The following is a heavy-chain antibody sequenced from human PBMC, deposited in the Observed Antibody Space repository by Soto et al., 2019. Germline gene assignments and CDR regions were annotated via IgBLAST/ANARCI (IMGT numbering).Heavy chain of an antibody. J-gene: IGHJ6*03. CDR3: ARGPNWNDYCYYYMDV. CDR1: GYTFTSYA. V-gene: IGHV1-3*01. Sequence: EASVKVSCKASGYTFTSYAMHWVRQAPGQRLEWMGWINAGNGNTKYSQKFQGRVTITRDTSASTAYMELSSLRSEDTAVYYCARGPNWNDYCYYYMDVWGKGTTVTVSS. CDR2: INAGNGNT. D-gene: IGHD1-1*01.